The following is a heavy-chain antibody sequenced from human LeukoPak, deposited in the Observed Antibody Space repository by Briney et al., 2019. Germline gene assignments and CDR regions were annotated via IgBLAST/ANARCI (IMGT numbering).Heavy chain of an antibody. J-gene: IGHJ6*03. Sequence: SGTLSLTCTVSGGSISSTSYYWGWIRQPPGKGLEWIGSIYYSGSTSYNPPLRSRVTISVDASKDQFSLKLSSVAAADTAVYYCARTQYSTSPEGYYYYYMDVWGKGTTLTVTS. CDR1: GGSISSTSYY. CDR2: IYYSGST. D-gene: IGHD6-6*01. V-gene: IGHV4-39*01. CDR3: ARTQYSTSPEGYYYYYMDV.